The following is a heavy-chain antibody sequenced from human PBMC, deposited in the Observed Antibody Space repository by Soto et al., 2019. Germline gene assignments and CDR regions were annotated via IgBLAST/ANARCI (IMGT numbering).Heavy chain of an antibody. J-gene: IGHJ5*02. Sequence: PSETLSLTCAVSGGSISSGGYSWSWIRQPPGKGLEWIGYIYHSGSTYYNPSLKSRVTISVDRSENQFSLKLSSVTAADTAVYYCARAPTTSLSTDWFDPWGQGTLVTVSS. CDR2: IYHSGST. CDR1: GGSISSGGYS. CDR3: ARAPTTSLSTDWFDP. V-gene: IGHV4-30-2*01. D-gene: IGHD4-4*01.